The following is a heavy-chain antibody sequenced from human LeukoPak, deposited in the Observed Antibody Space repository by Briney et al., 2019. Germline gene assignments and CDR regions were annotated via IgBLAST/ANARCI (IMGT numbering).Heavy chain of an antibody. CDR1: GGTFSSYA. Sequence: SVKVSCEASGGTFSSYAISWVRQAPGQGLEWMGGIIPIFGTANYAQKFQGRVTITADESTSTAYMELSSLRSEDTAVYYCARAELPPRPLSYYYYYYGMDVWGQGTTVTVSS. V-gene: IGHV1-69*13. J-gene: IGHJ6*02. D-gene: IGHD1-7*01. CDR3: ARAELPPRPLSYYYYYYGMDV. CDR2: IIPIFGTA.